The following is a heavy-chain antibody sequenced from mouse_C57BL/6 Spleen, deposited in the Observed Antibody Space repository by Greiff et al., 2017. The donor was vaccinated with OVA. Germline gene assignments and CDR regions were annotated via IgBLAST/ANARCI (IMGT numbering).Heavy chain of an antibody. J-gene: IGHJ2*01. CDR1: GYSFTGYF. D-gene: IGHD1-1*01. CDR3: ARAETVVADYFDY. CDR2: INPYNGDT. V-gene: IGHV1-20*01. Sequence: EVKVVESGPELVKPGDSVKISCKASGYSFTGYFMNWVMQSHGKSLEWIGRINPYNGDTFYNQKFKGKATLTVDKSSSTAHMELRSLTSEDSAVYYCARAETVVADYFDYWGQGTTLTVSS.